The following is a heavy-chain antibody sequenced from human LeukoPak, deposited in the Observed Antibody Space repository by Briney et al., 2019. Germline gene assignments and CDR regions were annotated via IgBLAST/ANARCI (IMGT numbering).Heavy chain of an antibody. D-gene: IGHD6-19*01. CDR2: ISTDGSRI. CDR3: TRGVAISTSGWYDTFDY. Sequence: GGSLRLSCAASGFTFRDSAMYWVRQAPGTGLEYVSVISTDGSRIYYADSVKGRFTISRDNSKNTLYLQMGSLRAEDMAVYYCTRGVAISTSGWYDTFDYWGQGALVTVSS. CDR1: GFTFRDSA. J-gene: IGHJ4*02. V-gene: IGHV3-64*02.